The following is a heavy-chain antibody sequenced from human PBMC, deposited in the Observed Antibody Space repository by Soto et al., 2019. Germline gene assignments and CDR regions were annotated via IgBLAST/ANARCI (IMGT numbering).Heavy chain of an antibody. CDR2: VSSSSSTI. Sequence: EVQLVESGGGLVQPGGSLRLSCAASGFTFSDYALNWVRQAPGEGLEWISYVSSSSSTIYFADSLKGRFTISRDNAKNSLYLQMNSLRDEDTAVYYCASTLQYCTSTSCYPWGRFDYWAQGTLVTVSS. V-gene: IGHV3-48*02. CDR1: GFTFSDYA. J-gene: IGHJ4*02. CDR3: ASTLQYCTSTSCYPWGRFDY. D-gene: IGHD2-2*01.